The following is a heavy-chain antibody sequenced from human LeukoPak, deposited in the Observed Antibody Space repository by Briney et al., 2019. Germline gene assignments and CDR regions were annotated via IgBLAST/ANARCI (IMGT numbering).Heavy chain of an antibody. D-gene: IGHD6-6*01. CDR1: GFTFSNYG. Sequence: GGCLRLSCAAYGFTFSNYGMEWVRQAPGKGLEGVSALSGSGGSTNYAAYVKGRFTISRDNSKKMLYLQMNSLRADDTAIYYCATDRWRTSSGGFDYWGQGTLVTVSS. CDR3: ATDRWRTSSGGFDY. J-gene: IGHJ4*02. CDR2: LSGSGGST. V-gene: IGHV3-23*01.